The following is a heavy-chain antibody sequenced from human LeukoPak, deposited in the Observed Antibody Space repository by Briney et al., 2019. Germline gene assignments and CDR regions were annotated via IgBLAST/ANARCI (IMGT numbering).Heavy chain of an antibody. D-gene: IGHD1-26*01. CDR2: FNPEDGET. CDR3: ATRIVGAFQSTDSDAFDI. J-gene: IGHJ3*02. Sequence: ASVKVSCKVSGYTLTELSLHWVRQAPGKGLGGMGGFNPEDGETIYAQKFQGRVTMTEDTSTDTAYMELSSLRSEDTAVYYCATRIVGAFQSTDSDAFDIWGQGTMVTVSS. V-gene: IGHV1-24*01. CDR1: GYTLTELS.